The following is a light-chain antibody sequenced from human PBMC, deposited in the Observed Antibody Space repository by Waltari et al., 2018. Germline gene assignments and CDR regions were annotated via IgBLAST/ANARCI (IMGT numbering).Light chain of an antibody. Sequence: ITCQANQDIYNSLTRDKQKPGKAPNLLIYGASNLEPGVPSRFSGSGSGTHFTFTISSLQPDDFATYYCQQYDTPLSFGGGTKVAIK. CDR2: GAS. J-gene: IGKJ4*01. V-gene: IGKV1-33*01. CDR1: QDIYNS. CDR3: QQYDTPLS.